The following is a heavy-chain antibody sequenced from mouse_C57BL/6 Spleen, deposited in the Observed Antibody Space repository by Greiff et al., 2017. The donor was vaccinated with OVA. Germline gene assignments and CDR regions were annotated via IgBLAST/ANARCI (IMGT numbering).Heavy chain of an antibody. CDR3: ARKSIYDGYYGMDY. J-gene: IGHJ4*01. D-gene: IGHD2-3*01. CDR1: GYTFTDYY. Sequence: VQLQQSGPVLVKPGASVKMSCKASGYTFTDYYMNWVKQSHGKSLEWIGVINPYNGGTSYNQKFKGKATLTVDKSSSTAYMELNSLTSEDSAVYYCARKSIYDGYYGMDYWGQGTSVTVSS. V-gene: IGHV1-19*01. CDR2: INPYNGGT.